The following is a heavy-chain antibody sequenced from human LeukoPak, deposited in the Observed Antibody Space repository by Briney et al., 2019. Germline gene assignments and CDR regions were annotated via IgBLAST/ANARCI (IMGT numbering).Heavy chain of an antibody. V-gene: IGHV4-30-2*01. Sequence: SQTLSLTCAVSGGSISGGGYSWSWIRQPPGKGLEWIGYIYHSGSTYYNPSLKSRVTISVDRSKNQFSLKLSSVTAADTAVYYCARVRITMVRGVIINWGQGTLVTVSS. J-gene: IGHJ4*02. CDR1: GGSISGGGYS. CDR3: ARVRITMVRGVIIN. CDR2: IYHSGST. D-gene: IGHD3-10*01.